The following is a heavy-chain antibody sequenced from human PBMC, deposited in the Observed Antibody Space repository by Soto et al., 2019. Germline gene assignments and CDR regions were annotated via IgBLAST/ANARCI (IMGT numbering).Heavy chain of an antibody. CDR1: GGSISSYY. D-gene: IGHD2-15*01. J-gene: IGHJ4*02. Sequence: AETRSLTCTVTGGSISSYYWSWIRQPPGKGLEWIGYIYYSGSTNYNPSLKSRVTISVDTSKNQFSLKLSSVTAADTAVYYCARGSPSPDYGGQATLVTVS. V-gene: IGHV4-59*01. CDR3: ARGSPSPDY. CDR2: IYYSGST.